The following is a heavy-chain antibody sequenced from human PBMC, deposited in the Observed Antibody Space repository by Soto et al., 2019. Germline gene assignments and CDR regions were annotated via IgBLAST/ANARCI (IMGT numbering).Heavy chain of an antibody. Sequence: ASVKVSCKASGYTFTSYGISWVRQAPGQGLEWMGWISAYNGNTNYAQKLQGRVTMTTDTSTSTAYMELRSLRSDETAGYYCARWGGVLEWLLWGRSTIGAYYYYYYMDVWGKGTTVTVSS. CDR3: ARWGGVLEWLLWGRSTIGAYYYYYYMDV. J-gene: IGHJ6*03. V-gene: IGHV1-18*01. D-gene: IGHD3-3*01. CDR1: GYTFTSYG. CDR2: ISAYNGNT.